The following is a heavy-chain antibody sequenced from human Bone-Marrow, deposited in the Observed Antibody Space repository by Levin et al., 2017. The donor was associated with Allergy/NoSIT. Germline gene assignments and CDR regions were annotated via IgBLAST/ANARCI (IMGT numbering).Heavy chain of an antibody. D-gene: IGHD2-21*01. Sequence: GESLKISCKGSGYSFTNFWIGWVRQMPGKGLEWMGIIYPGDSDTRYSPSFQGQVTISADNPISTAYLQWSSLKASDTAMYYCATGRGDVMDAFDIWGQGTMVTVSS. CDR3: ATGRGDVMDAFDI. CDR1: GYSFTNFW. CDR2: IYPGDSDT. J-gene: IGHJ3*02. V-gene: IGHV5-51*04.